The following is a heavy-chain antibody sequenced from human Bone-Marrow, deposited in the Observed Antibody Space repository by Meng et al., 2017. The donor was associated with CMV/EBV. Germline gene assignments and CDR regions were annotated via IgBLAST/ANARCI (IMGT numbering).Heavy chain of an antibody. CDR2: INPSGGST. CDR1: GYTFTGYY. D-gene: IGHD2-15*01. V-gene: IGHV1-46*01. J-gene: IGHJ4*02. Sequence: ASVKVSCKASGYTFTGYYMHWVRQAPGQGLEWMGIINPSGGSTSYAQKFQGRVTMTRDTSTSTVYMELSSLRSEDTAVYYCARGARIVAAGRDYFDYWGQGTLVTVYS. CDR3: ARGARIVAAGRDYFDY.